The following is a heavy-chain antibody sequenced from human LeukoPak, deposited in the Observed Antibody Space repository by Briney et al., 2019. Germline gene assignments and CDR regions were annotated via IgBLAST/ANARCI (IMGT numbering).Heavy chain of an antibody. Sequence: ASVKVSCKASGYTFTGYYMHWVRQAPGQGLEWMGRINPNSGGTNYAQKFQGRVTMTRDTSIRTAYMERSRLRSDDTAVYYCASWGEVIGAFDIWGQGTMVTVSS. D-gene: IGHD3-16*01. V-gene: IGHV1-2*06. CDR1: GYTFTGYY. J-gene: IGHJ3*02. CDR2: INPNSGGT. CDR3: ASWGEVIGAFDI.